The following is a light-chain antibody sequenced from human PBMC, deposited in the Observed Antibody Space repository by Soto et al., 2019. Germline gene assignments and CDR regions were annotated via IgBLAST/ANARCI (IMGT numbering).Light chain of an antibody. CDR2: GAS. Sequence: VLTQSPGTLSLSPGERATLSCRASQSVSSSYLAWYQQKPGQAPRLLIYGASSRATGIPDRFSGSGSGTDFTLTISRLEPEDFAVYYCQQYGSSSTFGQGTRLEIK. CDR1: QSVSSSY. CDR3: QQYGSSST. V-gene: IGKV3-20*01. J-gene: IGKJ5*01.